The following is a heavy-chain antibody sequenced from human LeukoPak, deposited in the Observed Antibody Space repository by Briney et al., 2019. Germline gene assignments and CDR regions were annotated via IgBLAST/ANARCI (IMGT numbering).Heavy chain of an antibody. CDR3: ARAPYYDILTGYYPANFDN. Sequence: ASVKVSCKASGYTFTGYYMHWVRQAPGQGLEWMGWINPNSGGTNYAQKFQGRVTMTRDTSISTAYMELSRLRSDDTAVYYCARAPYYDILTGYYPANFDNWGQGTLVTVSS. D-gene: IGHD3-9*01. CDR2: INPNSGGT. J-gene: IGHJ4*02. V-gene: IGHV1-2*02. CDR1: GYTFTGYY.